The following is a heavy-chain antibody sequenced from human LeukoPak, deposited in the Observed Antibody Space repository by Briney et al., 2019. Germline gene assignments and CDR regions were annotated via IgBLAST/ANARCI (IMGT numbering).Heavy chain of an antibody. CDR3: ARVSPYCSSTSCRGY. V-gene: IGHV4-34*01. J-gene: IGHJ4*02. CDR1: GGSFSGYY. CDR2: INHSGST. Sequence: SETLSLTCAVYGGSFSGYYWSWIRQPPGKGLEWIGEINHSGSTNYNPSLKSRVTISVDTSKNQFSLKLSSVTAADTAVYYCARVSPYCSSTSCRGYWGQGTLVTVSS. D-gene: IGHD2-2*01.